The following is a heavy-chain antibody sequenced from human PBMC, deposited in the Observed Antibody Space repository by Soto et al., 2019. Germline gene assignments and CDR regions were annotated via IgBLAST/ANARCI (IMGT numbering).Heavy chain of an antibody. J-gene: IGHJ1*01. D-gene: IGHD6-13*01. V-gene: IGHV3-23*01. Sequence: GGSLRLSCAASGFTFSSYAMSWVRQAPGKGLVWVSAISGNGSSTCYADSVKGRFTISRDNAKNTLYLQMNSLRAEDTAVYYCARDRMMVAAGSNYFQHWGQGTLVTVSS. CDR3: ARDRMMVAAGSNYFQH. CDR2: ISGNGSST. CDR1: GFTFSSYA.